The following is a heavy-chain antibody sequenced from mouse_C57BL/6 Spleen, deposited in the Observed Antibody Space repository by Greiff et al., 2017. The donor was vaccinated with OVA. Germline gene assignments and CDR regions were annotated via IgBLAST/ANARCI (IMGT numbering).Heavy chain of an antibody. Sequence: VQLQQSGPGLVQPSQSLSITCTASGFSLTSYGVHWVRQSPGKGLEWLGVIWSGGSTDYNAAFIYRLSTSTDNSKNKVFIKMNRLHADDTAIYDGAKYLYCGNSANSFDYWGQGTTLTVSS. D-gene: IGHD1-1*01. CDR1: GFSLTSYG. CDR3: AKYLYCGNSANSFDY. J-gene: IGHJ2*01. V-gene: IGHV2-2*01. CDR2: IWSGGST.